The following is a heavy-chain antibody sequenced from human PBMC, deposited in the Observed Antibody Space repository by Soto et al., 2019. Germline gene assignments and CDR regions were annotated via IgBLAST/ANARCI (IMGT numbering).Heavy chain of an antibody. V-gene: IGHV3-64D*06. J-gene: IGHJ4*02. D-gene: IGHD6-13*01. CDR1: GFTFSSYA. CDR3: VKSPSPAWYAAPFDY. CDR2: ISSNGGST. Sequence: VGSLRLSCSASGFTFSSYAMHWVRQAPGKGLEYVSAISSNGGSTYYADSVKGRFTISRDNSKNTLYLQMSSLGAEDTAVYYCVKSPSPAWYAAPFDYWGQGTLVTVSS.